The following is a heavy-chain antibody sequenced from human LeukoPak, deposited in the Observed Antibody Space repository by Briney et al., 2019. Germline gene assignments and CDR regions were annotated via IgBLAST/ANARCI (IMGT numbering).Heavy chain of an antibody. J-gene: IGHJ4*02. V-gene: IGHV4-34*01. D-gene: IGHD5-24*01. Sequence: SETLSLTCAVYGGCFSGYYWSWIRQPPGKGLEWIGEINHSGSTNYNPSLKSRVTISVDTSKNQFSLKLSSVTAADTAVYYCARLRSFRDGYNYWGQGTLVTVSS. CDR1: GGCFSGYY. CDR2: INHSGST. CDR3: ARLRSFRDGYNY.